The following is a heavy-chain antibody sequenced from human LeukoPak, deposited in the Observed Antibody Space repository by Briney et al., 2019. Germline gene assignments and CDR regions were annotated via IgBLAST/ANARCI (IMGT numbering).Heavy chain of an antibody. V-gene: IGHV3-48*02. J-gene: IGHJ6*03. Sequence: KPGGSLRLSCAASGFTFSSYSMTWVRQAPGKGLEWVSYISSSSSTIYYADSVKGRFTISRDNAKNSLYLQMNSLRDEDTAVYYCARSCDYGYYYYYYMDVWGKGTTVTVSS. CDR2: ISSSSSTI. CDR3: ARSCDYGYYYYYYMDV. D-gene: IGHD4-17*01. CDR1: GFTFSSYS.